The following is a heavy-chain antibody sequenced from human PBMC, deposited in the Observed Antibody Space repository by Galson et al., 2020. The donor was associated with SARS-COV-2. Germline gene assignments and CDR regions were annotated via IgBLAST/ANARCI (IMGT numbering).Heavy chain of an antibody. CDR1: GFIFSDSA. D-gene: IGHD3-3*01. Sequence: GESLKISCVASGFIFSDSAMHWVRQASGKGLEWVGRIRSKANSHATGYTASVKGRFTISRDDSKNTVYLQMNSLKREDTAVYYCTTRTRTDGELEDFWGQGTLVTVSS. CDR3: TTRTRTDGELEDF. V-gene: IGHV3-73*01. CDR2: IRSKANSHAT. J-gene: IGHJ4*02.